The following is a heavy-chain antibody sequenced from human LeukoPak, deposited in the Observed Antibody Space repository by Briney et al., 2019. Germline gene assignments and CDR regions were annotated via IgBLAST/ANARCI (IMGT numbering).Heavy chain of an antibody. V-gene: IGHV4-4*08. CDR3: ARRAHSDAFDI. CDR1: GGSISSYQ. J-gene: IGHJ3*02. Sequence: SETLSLTCSVSGGSISSYQWSWIRQPPGKGLEWVGYMYTSGSTNYNPSLKSRFTISEDTSKNQFSLKRSSVTAAYTAVYYCARRAHSDAFDIWGQGTMVTVSS. CDR2: MYTSGST.